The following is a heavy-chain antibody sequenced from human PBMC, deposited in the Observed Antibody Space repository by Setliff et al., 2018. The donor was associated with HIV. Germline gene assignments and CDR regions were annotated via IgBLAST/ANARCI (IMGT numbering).Heavy chain of an antibody. V-gene: IGHV4-39*07. D-gene: IGHD2-2*01. CDR3: ARDDSIVLVPAIMRVYGVDF. CDR1: GGSVGSSSYY. Sequence: SATLSLTCTVSGGSVGSSSYYWAWIRQPPGKGLEWIGSIYYTGNPKDNPSLESRVTFSIDTSENQFSLRLASVTAADTAIYYCARDDSIVLVPAIMRVYGVDFWGQGRMVTVSS. J-gene: IGHJ3*01. CDR2: IYYTGNP.